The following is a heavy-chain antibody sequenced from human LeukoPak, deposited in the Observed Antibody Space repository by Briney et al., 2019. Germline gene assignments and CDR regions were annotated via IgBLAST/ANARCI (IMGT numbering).Heavy chain of an antibody. CDR2: ISWNSGSI. V-gene: IGHV3-9*01. CDR1: GFTFDDYA. CDR3: AKDSGLYSGYNSHADY. Sequence: GGSLRLSCAASGFTFDDYAMHWVWQAPGKGLEWVSGISWNSGSIGYADSVKGRFTISRDNAKNSLYLQMNSLRAEDTALYYCAKDSGLYSGYNSHADYWGQGTLVTVSS. J-gene: IGHJ4*02. D-gene: IGHD5-12*01.